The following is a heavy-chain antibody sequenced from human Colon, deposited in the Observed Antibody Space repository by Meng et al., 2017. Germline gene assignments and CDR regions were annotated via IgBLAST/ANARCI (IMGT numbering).Heavy chain of an antibody. D-gene: IGHD2/OR15-2a*01. CDR3: ARRNSNNWFDP. CDR2: IFHSGTS. V-gene: IGHV4-4*02. J-gene: IGHJ5*02. Sequence: QVQVPGAGPGLVKPSGTLSLTCAVSGASISGDNWWSWVRQTPGKGLEWLGEIFHSGTSNYNPSLKSRVTISVDKSKNQFSLRLSSVTAADTAVYYCARRNSNNWFDPWGQGILVTVSS. CDR1: GASISGDNW.